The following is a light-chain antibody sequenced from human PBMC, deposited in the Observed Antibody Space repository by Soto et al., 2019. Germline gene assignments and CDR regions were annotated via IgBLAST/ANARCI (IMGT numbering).Light chain of an antibody. CDR2: EVS. Sequence: QSVLTQPPSASGSPGQSVTISCTGTSSDVGGYNYVSWYQQHPGKAPKLMIYEVSKRPSGVPDRFSGSKSGNTASLTVSGRQDEDEADYYCSSYAGSNNLGVFGTGTKLTVL. J-gene: IGLJ1*01. V-gene: IGLV2-8*01. CDR1: SSDVGGYNY. CDR3: SSYAGSNNLGV.